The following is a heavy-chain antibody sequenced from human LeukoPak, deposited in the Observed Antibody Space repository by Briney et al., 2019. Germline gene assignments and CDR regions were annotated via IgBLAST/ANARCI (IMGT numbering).Heavy chain of an antibody. Sequence: ASVKVSCQALGYTFTDHYIHWLRQAPGQGIEWMGWIHPGRGDTNIAQKFQGRVSLTRDMSISTAYMELSRLTSDDTAVYYCARDHNWGPDYWGQGTLVSVSS. D-gene: IGHD7-27*01. V-gene: IGHV1-2*02. CDR3: ARDHNWGPDY. CDR1: GYTFTDHY. J-gene: IGHJ4*02. CDR2: IHPGRGDT.